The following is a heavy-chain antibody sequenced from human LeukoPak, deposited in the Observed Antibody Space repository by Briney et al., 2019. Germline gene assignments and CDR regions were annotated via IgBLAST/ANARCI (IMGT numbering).Heavy chain of an antibody. J-gene: IGHJ4*02. CDR1: GFTVSSNY. CDR3: AISGLGFGEFRGLDY. D-gene: IGHD3-10*01. V-gene: IGHV3-53*01. CDR2: IFSSGPT. Sequence: QPGGSLRLSCAASGFTVSSNYMNWVRQAPGKGLEWVSVIFSSGPTYYADSVKGRFTISRDTSKNALYLQMNSLRAEDTAVYYCAISGLGFGEFRGLDYWGQGTLVTVSS.